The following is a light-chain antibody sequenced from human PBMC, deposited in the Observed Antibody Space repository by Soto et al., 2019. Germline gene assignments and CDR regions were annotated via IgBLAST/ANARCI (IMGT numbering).Light chain of an antibody. CDR1: QSVAKN. Sequence: VLTQSPATLSLSPGQRASLSCRASQSVAKNLAWYQQKPGQPPRLLIYDASNRATGTPARFSGSGSGTDCTLTISSLEPEDFAVYCCQQRNNWPPLTVGGGTKVEIK. J-gene: IGKJ4*02. CDR2: DAS. V-gene: IGKV3-11*01. CDR3: QQRNNWPPLT.